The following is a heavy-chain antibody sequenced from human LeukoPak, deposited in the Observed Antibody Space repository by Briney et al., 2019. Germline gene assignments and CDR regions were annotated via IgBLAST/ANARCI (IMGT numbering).Heavy chain of an antibody. Sequence: SETLSLTCTVSGGSASSGSYYWSWIRQPPGKGLEWIGYIYYSGSTNYNPSLKSRVTISVDTSKNQFSLKLSSVTAADTAVYYCARMIVGAHSDYRGQGTLVTVSS. J-gene: IGHJ4*02. D-gene: IGHD1-26*01. V-gene: IGHV4-61*01. CDR3: ARMIVGAHSDY. CDR1: GGSASSGSYY. CDR2: IYYSGST.